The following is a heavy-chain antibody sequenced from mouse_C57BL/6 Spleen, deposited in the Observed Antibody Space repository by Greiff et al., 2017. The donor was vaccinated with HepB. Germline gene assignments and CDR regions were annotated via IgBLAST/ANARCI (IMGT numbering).Heavy chain of an antibody. J-gene: IGHJ1*03. CDR1: GYTFTSYW. CDR2: IYPSDSET. CDR3: ARNEYYGSSYVGYFDV. D-gene: IGHD1-1*01. Sequence: QVQLQQSGAELVRPGSSVKLSCKASGYTFTSYWMDWVKQRPGQGLEWIGNIYPSDSETHYNQKFKDKATLTVDKSSSTAYMQLSSLTSEDSAVYYCARNEYYGSSYVGYFDVWGTGTTVTVSS. V-gene: IGHV1-61*01.